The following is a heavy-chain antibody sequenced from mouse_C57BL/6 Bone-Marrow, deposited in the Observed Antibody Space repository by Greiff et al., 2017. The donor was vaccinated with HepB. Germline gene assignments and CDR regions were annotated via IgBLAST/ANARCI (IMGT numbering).Heavy chain of an antibody. V-gene: IGHV1-82*01. Sequence: VQLVESGPELVKPGASVKISCKASGYAFSSSWMNWVKQRPGKGLEWIGRIYPGDGDTNYNGKFKGKATLTADKSSSTAYMQLSSLTSEDSAVYFCARSYGNYFDYWGQGTTLTVSS. J-gene: IGHJ2*01. CDR1: GYAFSSSW. D-gene: IGHD2-1*01. CDR2: IYPGDGDT. CDR3: ARSYGNYFDY.